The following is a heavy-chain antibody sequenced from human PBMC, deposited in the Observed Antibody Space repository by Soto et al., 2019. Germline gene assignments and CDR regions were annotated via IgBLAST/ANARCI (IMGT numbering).Heavy chain of an antibody. CDR1: GFTFSSYE. Sequence: GGSLRLSCEASGFTFSSYEMNWVRQAPGKGLEWVSYISSSGSTIYYADSVKGRFTISRDNAKNSLYLQMNSLRAEDTAVYYCARVDWNAFDIWGQGTMVTVSS. CDR3: ARVDWNAFDI. D-gene: IGHD1-1*01. CDR2: ISSSGSTI. V-gene: IGHV3-48*03. J-gene: IGHJ3*02.